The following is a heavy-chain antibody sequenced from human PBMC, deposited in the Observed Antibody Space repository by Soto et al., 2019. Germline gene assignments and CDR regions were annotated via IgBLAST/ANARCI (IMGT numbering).Heavy chain of an antibody. CDR1: GYTFTSYG. Sequence: QVQLVQSGAEVKKPGASVKVSCKASGYTFTSYGISWVRQAPGQGLEWMGWISAYNGNTKYAQKPQXXXTXXTDTSTSTAYMELRSLRSDDTAVYSCARESPPGDYWGQGTLVTVSS. CDR2: ISAYNGNT. V-gene: IGHV1-18*01. CDR3: ARESPPGDY. J-gene: IGHJ4*02.